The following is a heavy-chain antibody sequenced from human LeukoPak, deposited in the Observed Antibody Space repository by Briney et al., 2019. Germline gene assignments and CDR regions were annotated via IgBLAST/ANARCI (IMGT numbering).Heavy chain of an antibody. CDR2: ISAYNGNT. CDR3: ARDLHSYYYDSSGYHY. J-gene: IGHJ4*02. V-gene: IGHV1-18*01. Sequence: ASVKVSCKASGYTFTSYGIIWVRQAPGQGLEWMGWISAYNGNTNYAQKLQGRVTMTTDTSTSTAYMELRSLRSDDTAVYYCARDLHSYYYDSSGYHYWGQGTLVTVSS. D-gene: IGHD3-22*01. CDR1: GYTFTSYG.